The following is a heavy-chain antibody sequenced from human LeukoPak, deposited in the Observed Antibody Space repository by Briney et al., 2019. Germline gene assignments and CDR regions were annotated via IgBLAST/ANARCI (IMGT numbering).Heavy chain of an antibody. Sequence: GGSLRLSCAASGFTFSSYGMHWVRQAPGKGLEWVAVISYDGSNKYYADSVKGRFTISRDNSKNTLYLQMNSLRAEDTAVYYCAKGRIFGVVTYFDYWGQGTLVTVSS. J-gene: IGHJ4*02. CDR2: ISYDGSNK. V-gene: IGHV3-30*18. D-gene: IGHD3-3*01. CDR3: AKGRIFGVVTYFDY. CDR1: GFTFSSYG.